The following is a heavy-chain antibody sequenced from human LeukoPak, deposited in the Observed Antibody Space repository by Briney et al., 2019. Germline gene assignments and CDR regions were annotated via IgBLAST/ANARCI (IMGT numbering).Heavy chain of an antibody. CDR1: GYTFTSYY. Sequence: ASVKVSCKASGYTFTSYYMHWVGQAPGQGLEWMGLINPSGGGRTYAQKFQGRVTMTRDTSTSTVYMELSSLRSEDTALYYCARSRATIADCSGGSCYAFDSWGQGTLVTVSS. CDR2: INPSGGGR. CDR3: ARSRATIADCSGGSCYAFDS. J-gene: IGHJ5*01. V-gene: IGHV1-46*01. D-gene: IGHD2-15*01.